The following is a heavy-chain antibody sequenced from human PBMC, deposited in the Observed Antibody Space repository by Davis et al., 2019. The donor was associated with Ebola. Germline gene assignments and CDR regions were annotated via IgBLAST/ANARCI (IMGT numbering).Heavy chain of an antibody. Sequence: PGGSLRLSCSASGFTFSSFAMSWVRQAPGKGLEWVSTITSSGGSTYYADSVKGRFSVSRDSSRSTLSLQMNSLRAEDTAVYYCVKGAFSMPLDFWGQGTLVTVSS. CDR2: ITSSGGST. CDR1: GFTFSSFA. D-gene: IGHD2-2*01. J-gene: IGHJ4*02. V-gene: IGHV3-23*01. CDR3: VKGAFSMPLDF.